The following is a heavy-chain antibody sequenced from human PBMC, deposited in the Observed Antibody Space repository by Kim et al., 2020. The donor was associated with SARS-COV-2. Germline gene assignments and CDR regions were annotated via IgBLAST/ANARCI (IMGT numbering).Heavy chain of an antibody. CDR3: ARGIAVAGTLVNWFDP. CDR1: GYTFTSYY. V-gene: IGHV1-46*03. J-gene: IGHJ5*02. D-gene: IGHD6-19*01. Sequence: ASVKVSCKASGYTFTSYYMHWVRQAPGQGLEWMGIINPSGGSTSYAQKFQGRVTMTRDTSTSTVYMELSSLRSEDTAVYYCARGIAVAGTLVNWFDPWGKGTLVTVSS. CDR2: INPSGGST.